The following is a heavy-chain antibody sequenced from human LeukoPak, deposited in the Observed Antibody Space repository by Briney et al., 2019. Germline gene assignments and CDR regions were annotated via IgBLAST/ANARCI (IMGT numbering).Heavy chain of an antibody. V-gene: IGHV3-21*01. CDR1: GFTFSSYS. Sequence: GGSLRLSCAASGFTFSSYSMNWVRQAPGKGLEWVSSISSSSYIYHADSVKGRFTTSRDNAKNSLYLQMNSLRAEDTAVYYCARVIHPNFDYWGQGTLVTVSS. CDR3: ARVIHPNFDY. J-gene: IGHJ4*02. CDR2: ISSSSYI.